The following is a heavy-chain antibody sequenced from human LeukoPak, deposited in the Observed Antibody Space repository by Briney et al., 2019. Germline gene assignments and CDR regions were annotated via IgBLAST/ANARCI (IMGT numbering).Heavy chain of an antibody. CDR1: GYTFTSYG. CDR2: ISAYNGNT. Sequence: ASVKVSCKASGYTFTSYGISWVRQAPGQGLQWMGWISAYNGNTNYAQKLQGRVTMTTDTSTSTAYMELRSLRSDDTAVYYCARRGSGSYYYYYGMDVWGQGTTVTVSS. CDR3: ARRGSGSYYYYYGMDV. J-gene: IGHJ6*02. D-gene: IGHD3-10*01. V-gene: IGHV1-18*01.